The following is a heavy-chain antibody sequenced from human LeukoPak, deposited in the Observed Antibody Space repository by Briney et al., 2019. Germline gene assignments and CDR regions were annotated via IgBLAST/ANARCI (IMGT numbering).Heavy chain of an antibody. CDR2: INQDEGEQ. V-gene: IGHV3-7*03. J-gene: IGHJ5*02. CDR3: ARLVDRVWFDP. Sequence: GGSLRLSCAVSGFTFRDYWMTWVRQAPGKGLEWVANINQDEGEQYYVDSVKGRFTISRDNSKNTLYLQMNSLRAEDTAVYYCARLVDRVWFDPWGQGTLVIVSS. D-gene: IGHD6-13*01. CDR1: GFTFRDYW.